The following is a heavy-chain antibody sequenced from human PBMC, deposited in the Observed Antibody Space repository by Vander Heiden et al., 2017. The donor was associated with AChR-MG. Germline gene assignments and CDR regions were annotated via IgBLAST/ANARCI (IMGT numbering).Heavy chain of an antibody. V-gene: IGHV1-69*01. CDR2: IIPIFGTA. CDR3: ASEPGYSYGRDI. Sequence: QVQLVQSGAAVKKPGSSVKVSCWASGGTFSSYAISWVRQAPGQGLEWRGGIIPIFGTANYAQKFQGRVTITADESTSTAYMELSSLRSEDTAVYYCASEPGYSYGRDIWGQGTMVTVSS. CDR1: GGTFSSYA. D-gene: IGHD5-18*01. J-gene: IGHJ3*02.